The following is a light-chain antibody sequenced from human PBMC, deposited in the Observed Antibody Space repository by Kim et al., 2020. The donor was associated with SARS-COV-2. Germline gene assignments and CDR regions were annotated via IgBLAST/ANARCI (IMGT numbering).Light chain of an antibody. J-gene: IGLJ3*02. CDR3: NSRDSSGNNLRV. Sequence: SSELTQDPAVSVALGQTVRITCQGDSLRSYYASWYQQKPGQAPVLVIYGKNNRPSGIPDRFSGSSSGNTASLNITGAQAEDEADYYCNSRDSSGNNLRVF. V-gene: IGLV3-19*01. CDR1: SLRSYY. CDR2: GKN.